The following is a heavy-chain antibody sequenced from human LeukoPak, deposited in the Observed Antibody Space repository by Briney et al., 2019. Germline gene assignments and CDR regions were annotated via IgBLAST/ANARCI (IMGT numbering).Heavy chain of an antibody. CDR3: AKEILISTDYACDY. D-gene: IGHD4-17*01. CDR1: GFTFNSYA. Sequence: PGGSLRLSRAASGFTFNSYAMNWVRQAPGKGLEWVSSISDSGIITLYADSVKGRFTISRDNSKNTLYLQMNSLRAEDTAVYSCAKEILISTDYACDYWGQGTLVTVSS. J-gene: IGHJ4*02. V-gene: IGHV3-23*01. CDR2: ISDSGIIT.